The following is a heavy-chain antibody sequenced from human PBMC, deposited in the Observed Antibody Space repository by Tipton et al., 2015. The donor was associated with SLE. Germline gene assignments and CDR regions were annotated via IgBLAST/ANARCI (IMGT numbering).Heavy chain of an antibody. CDR2: ISNTGSTI. V-gene: IGHV3-48*03. Sequence: SLRLSCAASGFTFSSYAMHWVRQAPGKGLEWVSYISNTGSTIYYADSVKGRFTISRDNAKNSLYLQMNSLRAEDTAVYYCARRYCSSTSCLIDHWGQGTLVTVSS. CDR3: ARRYCSSTSCLIDH. CDR1: GFTFSSYA. D-gene: IGHD2-2*01. J-gene: IGHJ4*02.